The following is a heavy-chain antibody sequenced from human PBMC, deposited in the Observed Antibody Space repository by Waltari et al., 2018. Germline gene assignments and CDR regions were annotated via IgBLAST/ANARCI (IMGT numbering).Heavy chain of an antibody. CDR3: VRDGLIHAADY. Sequence: EVQLVETGGGLIQPGGSLRLSCAASGFTVSSNYMSWARQAPGKGLEWVANINGDGSAKNYMDSVRGRFTISRDNAKNSVYMQLNSLRDDDTAVYYCVRDGLIHAADYWGQGTLVSVSS. V-gene: IGHV3-7*01. D-gene: IGHD2-15*01. CDR2: INGDGSAK. J-gene: IGHJ4*02. CDR1: GFTVSSNY.